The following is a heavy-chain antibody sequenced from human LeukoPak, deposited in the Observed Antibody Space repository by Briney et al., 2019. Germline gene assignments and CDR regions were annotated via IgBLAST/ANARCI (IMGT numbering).Heavy chain of an antibody. D-gene: IGHD4-17*01. Sequence: SESLSLTCNVSGGSVSRSNYYWTWIRQPPGKGLEWIGYMYYSGSTYYNPSLKSRVTISIDTSKNQFSLKLSSVTAADTAVYYCARHVYGEYGPGDYWGQGILVTVSS. CDR2: MYYSGST. V-gene: IGHV4-61*01. CDR3: ARHVYGEYGPGDY. CDR1: GGSVSRSNYY. J-gene: IGHJ4*02.